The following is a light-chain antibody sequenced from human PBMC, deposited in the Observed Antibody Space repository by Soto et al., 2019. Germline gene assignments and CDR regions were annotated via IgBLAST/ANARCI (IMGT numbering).Light chain of an antibody. V-gene: IGLV1-40*01. CDR1: NSNIGAGYD. Sequence: SVLTQPPSVSGAPGQRVTISCTGSNSNIGAGYDVHWYQQLPGTAPKLLIYGNNNRPSGVPDRFSGSKSGTSASLAITGLQAEDESDYYCQSYDSSLSGYVFGTGTXVTVL. CDR3: QSYDSSLSGYV. J-gene: IGLJ1*01. CDR2: GNN.